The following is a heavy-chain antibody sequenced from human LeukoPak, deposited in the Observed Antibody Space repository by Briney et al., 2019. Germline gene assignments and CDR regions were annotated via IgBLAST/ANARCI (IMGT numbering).Heavy chain of an antibody. CDR2: INPSGGST. V-gene: IGHV1-46*01. CDR1: GYTFTSYY. CDR3: ARGPPLYSSGWELDY. Sequence: ASVKVSCKASGYTFTSYYMHWVRQAPGQGLEWMGIINPSGGSTNYAQRFQGRVTMTRDTSTSTVFVELNSLRSDDTAVYYCARGPPLYSSGWELDYWGQGALVTVSS. D-gene: IGHD6-19*01. J-gene: IGHJ4*02.